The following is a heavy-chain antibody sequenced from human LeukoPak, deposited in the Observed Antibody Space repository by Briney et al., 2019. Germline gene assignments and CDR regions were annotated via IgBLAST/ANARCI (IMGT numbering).Heavy chain of an antibody. CDR1: GFTFSSYG. J-gene: IGHJ4*02. Sequence: GGSLRLSCAASGFTFSSYGMHWVRQAPGKGLEWVSAISGSGGSTYYADSVKGRFTISRDNSKNTLYLQMNSLRAEDTAVYYCAKDLPAKVKGTYFDYWGQGTLVTVSS. D-gene: IGHD1-1*01. CDR2: ISGSGGST. V-gene: IGHV3-23*01. CDR3: AKDLPAKVKGTYFDY.